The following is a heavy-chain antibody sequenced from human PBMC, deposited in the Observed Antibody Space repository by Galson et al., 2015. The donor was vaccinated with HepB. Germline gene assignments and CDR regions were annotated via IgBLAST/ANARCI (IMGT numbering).Heavy chain of an antibody. V-gene: IGHV1-24*01. CDR3: ATSLTFGGVIVGIPPPRPYYGMDV. J-gene: IGHJ6*02. CDR2: FDPEDGET. CDR1: GYTLTELS. D-gene: IGHD3-16*02. Sequence: SVKVSCKVSGYTLTELSMHWVRQAPGKGLEWMGGFDPEDGETIYAQKFQGRVTMTEDTSTDTAYMELSSLRSEDTAVYYCATSLTFGGVIVGIPPPRPYYGMDVWGQGTTVTVSS.